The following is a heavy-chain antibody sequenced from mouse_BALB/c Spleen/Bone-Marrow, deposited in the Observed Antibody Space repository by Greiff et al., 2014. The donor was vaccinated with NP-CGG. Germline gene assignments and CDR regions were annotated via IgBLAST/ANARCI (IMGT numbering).Heavy chain of an antibody. V-gene: IGHV1S81*02. D-gene: IGHD1-2*01. CDR2: INPSNGGT. J-gene: IGHJ2*01. Sequence: VKLLESGAELVKPGTSVKLSCKASGYTFTSYYIYWVKQRPGQGLKWIGEINPSNGGTNFNEKFKSKATLTVDKFSSTAYMQLSSLTSEDSAVYYCTRLSLLRGYFDYWGQGTTLTVSS. CDR1: GYTFTSYY. CDR3: TRLSLLRGYFDY.